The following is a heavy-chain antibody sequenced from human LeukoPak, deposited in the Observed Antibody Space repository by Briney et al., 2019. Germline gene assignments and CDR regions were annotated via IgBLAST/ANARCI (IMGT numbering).Heavy chain of an antibody. CDR1: GYTFTSYY. CDR3: AREYCSSTSCYYRRRWFDP. D-gene: IGHD2-2*01. V-gene: IGHV1-46*01. J-gene: IGHJ5*02. CDR2: INPSGGST. Sequence: ASVKVSCKASGYTFTSYYMHWVRQAPGQGLEWMGIINPSGGSTSYAQKFQGRVTMTRDTSTSTVYMELSSLRSEDTAVYYCAREYCSSTSCYYRRRWFDPWGQGTLVTVSS.